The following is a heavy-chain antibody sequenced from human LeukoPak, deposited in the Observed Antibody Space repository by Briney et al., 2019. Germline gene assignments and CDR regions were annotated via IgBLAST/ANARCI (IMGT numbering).Heavy chain of an antibody. CDR2: IYDRGST. J-gene: IGHJ4*02. CDR1: GGSISSYY. V-gene: IGHV4-59*01. Sequence: SSETLSLTCTVSGGSISSYYWSWIRQPPGKGLEWIGNIYDRGSTKYNPSLKSRVTISVDTSKNQFSLRLSSVTAADTAVYYCARGRTFDSWGQGTLVTVSS. CDR3: ARGRTFDS.